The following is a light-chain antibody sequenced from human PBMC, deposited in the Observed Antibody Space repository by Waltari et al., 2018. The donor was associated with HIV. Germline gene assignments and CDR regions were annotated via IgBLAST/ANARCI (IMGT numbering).Light chain of an antibody. CDR1: SSNIGSNF. V-gene: IGLV1-47*01. J-gene: IGLJ2*01. CDR3: AAWDDSRVV. Sequence: QSVLTQPPSASGTPGQRVTISCSGSSSNIGSNFVYWYQQLPGMAPKLLIYGNNQRPSGVPDRFSGSKSGTSASLAISGLRSEDEAAYYCAAWDDSRVVFGGGTKLTVL. CDR2: GNN.